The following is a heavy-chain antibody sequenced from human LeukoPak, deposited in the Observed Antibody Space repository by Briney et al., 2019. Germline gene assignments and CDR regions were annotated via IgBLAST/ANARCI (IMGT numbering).Heavy chain of an antibody. CDR2: INSDGSST. J-gene: IGHJ3*02. CDR1: GFTFSSYW. Sequence: GGSLRLSCAASGFTFSSYWMHWVRQAPGKGLVWVSRINSDGSSTSYADSVKGRFTISRDNAKNTLYLQMNSLRAEDTAVYYCARAAYARAFDIWGQGTMVTVSS. V-gene: IGHV3-74*01. CDR3: ARAAYARAFDI. D-gene: IGHD2-2*01.